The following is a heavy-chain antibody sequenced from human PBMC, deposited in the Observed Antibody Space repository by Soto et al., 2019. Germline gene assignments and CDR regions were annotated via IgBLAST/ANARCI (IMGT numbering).Heavy chain of an antibody. J-gene: IGHJ5*02. D-gene: IGHD2-2*01. CDR3: ARDKLYCISTSCRPLWYNWFDP. V-gene: IGHV3-30-3*01. CDR2: ISYDGSNK. Sequence: PGGSLRLSCAASGFTFSSYAMHWVRQAPGKGLEWVAVISYDGSNKYYADSVKGRFTISRDNSKNTLYLQMNSLRAEDTAVYYCARDKLYCISTSCRPLWYNWFDPWGQGTLVTVSS. CDR1: GFTFSSYA.